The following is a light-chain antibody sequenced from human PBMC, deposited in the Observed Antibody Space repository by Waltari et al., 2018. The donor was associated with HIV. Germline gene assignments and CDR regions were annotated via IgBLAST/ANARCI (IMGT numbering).Light chain of an antibody. J-gene: IGLJ2*01. CDR1: HLGDKY. CDR3: QAWDSSTPKV. V-gene: IGLV3-1*01. Sequence: SYELTQPPSVSVSPGQTASITCSGDHLGDKYTCWYQQKPGQSPVLVIYKDSKRPSGIPERFSGSNSGNTATLTISGTQAMDEADYYCQAWDSSTPKVFGGGTKLTVL. CDR2: KDS.